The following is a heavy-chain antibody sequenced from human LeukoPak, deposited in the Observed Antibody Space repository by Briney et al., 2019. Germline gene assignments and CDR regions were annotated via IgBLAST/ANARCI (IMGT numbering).Heavy chain of an antibody. J-gene: IGHJ6*02. CDR2: IYTSGST. V-gene: IGHV4-4*09. D-gene: IGHD3-22*01. CDR3: ARVGWYYYDSSGYSDSV. Sequence: SETLSLTCTVSGGSISSYYWSWIRQPPGKGLEWIGYIYTSGSTNYNPSLKSRVTISVDTSKNQFSLKLSSVTAADTAVYYCARVGWYYYDSSGYSDSVWGQGTTVTVSS. CDR1: GGSISSYY.